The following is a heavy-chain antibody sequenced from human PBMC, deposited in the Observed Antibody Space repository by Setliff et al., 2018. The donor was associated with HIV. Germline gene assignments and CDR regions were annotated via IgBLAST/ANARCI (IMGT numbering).Heavy chain of an antibody. V-gene: IGHV1-46*01. CDR2: INPSGGST. Sequence: ASVKVSCKAVGYTFTSYYMHWVRQAPGQGLEWMGIINPSGGSTSYAQKFQGRVTMTRDTSTSTVYMELSSLRSEDTAVYYCARGVPVLRYFDWLSRLGYWGQGTLVTVSS. D-gene: IGHD3-9*01. CDR1: GYTFTSYY. J-gene: IGHJ4*02. CDR3: ARGVPVLRYFDWLSRLGY.